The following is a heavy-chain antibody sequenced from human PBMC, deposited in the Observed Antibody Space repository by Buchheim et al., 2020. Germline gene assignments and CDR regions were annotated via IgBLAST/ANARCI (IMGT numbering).Heavy chain of an antibody. CDR1: GFTYSDYY. Sequence: QVQLVESGGGLVKPGGSLRLSCAASGFTYSDYYMSWIRQPPGKGLEWVSYISSSCSTIYYADSVKGRFTISRDNAKNSLYLQMNSLRAEDTAVDYCVTVHWLDQLEWYLFDYWGQGTL. CDR2: ISSSCSTI. D-gene: IGHD1-1*01. CDR3: VTVHWLDQLEWYLFDY. V-gene: IGHV3-11*01. J-gene: IGHJ4*02.